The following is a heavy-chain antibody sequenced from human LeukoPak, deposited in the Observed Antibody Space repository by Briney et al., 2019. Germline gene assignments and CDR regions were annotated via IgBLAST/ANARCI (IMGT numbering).Heavy chain of an antibody. CDR2: IRNKGNSYTT. J-gene: IGHJ4*02. Sequence: GGSLRLSCAASGFTFSDHYMDWVRQAPGKGLEWVGRIRNKGNSYTTEYAASVKGRFTISRDDSKNSLYLQMNSLKTEDTAVYYCASCSAGSCCHFHYWGQGTLVTVSS. V-gene: IGHV3-72*01. CDR1: GFTFSDHY. D-gene: IGHD2-15*01. CDR3: ASCSAGSCCHFHY.